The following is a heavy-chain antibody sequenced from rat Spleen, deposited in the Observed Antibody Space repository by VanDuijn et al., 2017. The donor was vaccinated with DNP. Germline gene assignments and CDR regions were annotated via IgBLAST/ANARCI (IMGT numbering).Heavy chain of an antibody. V-gene: IGHV3-3*01. Sequence: EVQLQESGPGLVKPSQSLSLTCSVTGYSITRSYRWNWIRKFPGNKLEWIGYINTAGSTNYNPSPKSRISITRDTSKNQFFLQVNSVTTEDTATYYCARLGTQGFAYWGQGTLVTVSS. CDR2: INTAGST. J-gene: IGHJ3*01. CDR3: ARLGTQGFAY. CDR1: GYSITRSYR. D-gene: IGHD1-5*01.